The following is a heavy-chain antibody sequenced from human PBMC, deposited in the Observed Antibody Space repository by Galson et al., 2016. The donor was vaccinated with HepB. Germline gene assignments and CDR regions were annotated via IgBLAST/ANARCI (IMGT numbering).Heavy chain of an antibody. CDR3: ARGGYCSGDRCYNYGMDV. CDR1: GHTFSTYV. CDR2: INADNGNT. Sequence: SVKVSCKASGHTFSTYVIHWVYQAPGQRLEWMGWINADNGNTRYSQKFQGRVTITRDTSANTAYMELSSLRSADTAVYFCARGGYCSGDRCYNYGMDVWGQGTTVTVSS. J-gene: IGHJ6*02. D-gene: IGHD2-15*01. V-gene: IGHV1-3*01.